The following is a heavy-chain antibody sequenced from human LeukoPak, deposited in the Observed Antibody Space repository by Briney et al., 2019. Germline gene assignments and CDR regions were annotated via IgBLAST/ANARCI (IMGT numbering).Heavy chain of an antibody. D-gene: IGHD3-22*01. CDR3: ARGHYYDSSGYYY. J-gene: IGHJ4*02. Sequence: ASVKVSCKASGYTFTSYDINWVRQAPGQGLEWMGRIIPIFGTANYAQKFQGRVTITTDESMSTAYMELSSLRSEDTAVYYCARGHYYDSSGYYYWGQGTLVTVSS. V-gene: IGHV1-69*05. CDR1: GYTFTSYD. CDR2: IIPIFGTA.